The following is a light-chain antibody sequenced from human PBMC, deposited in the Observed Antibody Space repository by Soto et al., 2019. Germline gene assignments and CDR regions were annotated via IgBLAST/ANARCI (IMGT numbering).Light chain of an antibody. Sequence: DIQVTQSPSQLSASVCARVTIACRASQSVSRWLAWYQQKPGQAPKHVIYDASTLESGVPSRFSGRVSGTEFTLSISSLQADDFARDYCQHYISYPKTFGRGTKVDIK. CDR3: QHYISYPKT. V-gene: IGKV1-5*01. J-gene: IGKJ1*01. CDR2: DAS. CDR1: QSVSRW.